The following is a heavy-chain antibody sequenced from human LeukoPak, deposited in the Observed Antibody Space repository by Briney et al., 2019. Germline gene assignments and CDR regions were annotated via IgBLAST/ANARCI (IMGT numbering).Heavy chain of an antibody. CDR3: ARASRYNWNFHWFDP. D-gene: IGHD1-7*01. Sequence: GGSVNISCKASGYTVNSYGISCGGQAPGQGLEWMGWISAYNGNTNYAQKLQGRVTMTTDTSTSTAYMELRSLRSDDTAVYYCARASRYNWNFHWFDPWGQGTLVTVSS. CDR2: ISAYNGNT. J-gene: IGHJ5*02. CDR1: GYTVNSYG. V-gene: IGHV1-18*01.